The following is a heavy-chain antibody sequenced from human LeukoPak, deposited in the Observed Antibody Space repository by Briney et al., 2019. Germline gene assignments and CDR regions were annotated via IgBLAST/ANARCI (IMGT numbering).Heavy chain of an antibody. J-gene: IGHJ3*02. V-gene: IGHV3-48*02. CDR2: ISSSSTI. CDR1: GFTFSSYS. Sequence: GGSLRLSCAASGFTFSSYSMNWVRQAPGKGLEWVSYISSSSTIYYADSVKGRFTISRDNAKNSLYLQMNSLGDEDTAVYYCARVLRTEAFDIWGQGTMVTVSS. CDR3: ARVLRTEAFDI.